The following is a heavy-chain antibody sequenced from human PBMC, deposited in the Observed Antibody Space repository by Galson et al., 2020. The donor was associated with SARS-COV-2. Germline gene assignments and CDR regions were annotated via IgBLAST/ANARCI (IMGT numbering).Heavy chain of an antibody. J-gene: IGHJ6*03. V-gene: IGHV3-74*01. D-gene: IGHD1-26*01. CDR2: INSDGSST. CDR3: ARDRWELLSCYQYYIDV. CDR1: GFTFSSYW. Sequence: GESLKISCAASGFTFSSYWMNWVRQAPGKGLVWVSRINSDGSSTSYADSVKGRFTISRDNAKNTLYLQMNSLRAEDTAVYYCARDRWELLSCYQYYIDVWGKGTTVTISS.